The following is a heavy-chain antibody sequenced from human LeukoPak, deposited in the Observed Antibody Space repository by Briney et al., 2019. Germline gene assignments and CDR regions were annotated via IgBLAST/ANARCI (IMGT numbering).Heavy chain of an antibody. CDR3: ARLEPSSSWYYFDY. J-gene: IGHJ4*02. Sequence: GGSLKISCKGSGYSFTSYWIGWGRQMPGKGLEWMGIIYPGDSDTRYSPSFQGQVTISADKSISTAYLQWSSLKASDTAMYYCARLEPSSSWYYFDYWGQGTLVTVSS. CDR2: IYPGDSDT. CDR1: GYSFTSYW. D-gene: IGHD6-13*01. V-gene: IGHV5-51*01.